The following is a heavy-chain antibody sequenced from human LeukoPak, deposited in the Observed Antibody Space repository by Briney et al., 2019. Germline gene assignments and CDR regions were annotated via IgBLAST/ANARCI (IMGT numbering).Heavy chain of an antibody. Sequence: GGSLRLSCAASGFTFSSCAMSWVRQTPGKGLELVSFISASGGSTYYADSVKGRFTISRDNPKNTLYLQMNSLRAEDTALYNCAKDLRYISSFWGQGTLVTVSS. J-gene: IGHJ4*02. D-gene: IGHD6-6*01. CDR3: AKDLRYISSF. V-gene: IGHV3-23*01. CDR2: ISASGGST. CDR1: GFTFSSCA.